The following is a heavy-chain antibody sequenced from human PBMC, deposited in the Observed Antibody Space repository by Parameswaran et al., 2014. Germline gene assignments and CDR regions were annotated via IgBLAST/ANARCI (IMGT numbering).Heavy chain of an antibody. D-gene: IGHD4-11*01. Sequence: RWIRQPPGKGLEWIGEINHSGSTNYNPSLKSRVTISVDTSKNQFSLKLSSVTAADTAVYYCASRLQSPHREEGYWGQGTLVTVSS. V-gene: IGHV4-34*01. CDR2: INHSGST. CDR3: ASRLQSPHREEGY. J-gene: IGHJ4*02.